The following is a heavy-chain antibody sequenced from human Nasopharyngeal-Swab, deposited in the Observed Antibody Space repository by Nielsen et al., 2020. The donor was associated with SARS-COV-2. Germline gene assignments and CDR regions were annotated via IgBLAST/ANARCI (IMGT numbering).Heavy chain of an antibody. J-gene: IGHJ5*02. D-gene: IGHD3-10*01. CDR3: ASGEENNWFDP. CDR2: IYYSGST. Sequence: WIRQPPGKGLEWIGSIYYSGSTYYNLSLKSRVTISVDTSKNQFSLKLSSVTAADTAVYYCASGEENNWFDPWGQGTLVTVSS. V-gene: IGHV4-39*07.